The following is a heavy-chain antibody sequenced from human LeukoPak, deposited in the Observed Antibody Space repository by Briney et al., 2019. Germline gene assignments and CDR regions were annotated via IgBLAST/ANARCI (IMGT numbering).Heavy chain of an antibody. J-gene: IGHJ4*02. V-gene: IGHV3-30-3*01. D-gene: IGHD6-19*01. Sequence: GRSLRLSCAASGFTLSSYAMHWVRQAPGKGLEWVAVISYDGSNKYYADSVKGRFTISRDNSKSTLYLQMNSLRAEDTAVYYCAGEEPVAGTGFDYWGQGTLVTVSS. CDR1: GFTLSSYA. CDR3: AGEEPVAGTGFDY. CDR2: ISYDGSNK.